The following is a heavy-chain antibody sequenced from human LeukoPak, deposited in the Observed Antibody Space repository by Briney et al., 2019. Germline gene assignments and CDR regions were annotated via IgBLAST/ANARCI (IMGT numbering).Heavy chain of an antibody. Sequence: ASVTVSCKASGYTFTGYYMHWVRQAPGQGLEWMGWINPNSGGTNYAQKFQGRVTMTRDTSISTAYMELSRLRSDDTAVYYCAGSIRRFLEWPTEYYFDYWGQGTLVTVSS. J-gene: IGHJ4*02. D-gene: IGHD3-3*01. CDR3: AGSIRRFLEWPTEYYFDY. CDR1: GYTFTGYY. CDR2: INPNSGGT. V-gene: IGHV1-2*02.